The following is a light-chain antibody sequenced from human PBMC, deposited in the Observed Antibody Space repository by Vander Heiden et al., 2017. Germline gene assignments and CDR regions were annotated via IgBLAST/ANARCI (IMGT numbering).Light chain of an antibody. CDR2: AAY. CDR3: QDCYTRT. J-gene: IGKJ1*01. V-gene: IGKV1-39*01. Sequence: QMTKSQSSLSASVGDRVTITRRSRHSISSYFNWYQQNPGHAHKPMIYAAYRLQRGSAIRVRFSIVSGRIAVTVITRTISWQHTEVFETYYYQDCYTRTFGQGTKVEI. CDR1: HSISSY.